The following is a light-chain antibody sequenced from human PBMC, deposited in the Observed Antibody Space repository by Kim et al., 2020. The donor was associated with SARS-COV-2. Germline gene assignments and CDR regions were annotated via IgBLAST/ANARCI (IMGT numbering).Light chain of an antibody. CDR1: SSDVGNYNY. V-gene: IGLV2-11*01. J-gene: IGLJ1*01. CDR3: CSYAGSYTFYV. CDR2: DVS. Sequence: QPALTQPRSVSGSPGQSVTISCTGTSSDVGNYNYVSWYQHHPGKAPKLMIYDVSKRPSGVPDRFSGSKSGNTASLTISGLQAEDEADYYCCSYAGSYTFYVFGTGTKVTVL.